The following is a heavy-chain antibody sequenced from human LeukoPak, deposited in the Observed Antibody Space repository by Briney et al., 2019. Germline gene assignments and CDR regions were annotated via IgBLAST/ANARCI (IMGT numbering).Heavy chain of an antibody. J-gene: IGHJ4*02. CDR3: ASLPLWGSYRFDY. CDR2: INHNGST. V-gene: IGHV4-34*01. CDR1: GGSFSGYY. Sequence: KPSETLSLTCAVYGGSFSGYYWSWIRQPPGKGLEWIGEINHNGSTNYNPSLKSRVTISEDTSKNQFSLKLSSVTAADTAVYYCASLPLWGSYRFDYWGQGTLVTVSS. D-gene: IGHD3-16*02.